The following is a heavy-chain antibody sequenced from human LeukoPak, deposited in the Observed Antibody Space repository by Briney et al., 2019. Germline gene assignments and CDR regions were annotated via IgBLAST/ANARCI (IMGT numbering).Heavy chain of an antibody. Sequence: PSETLSLTCTVSGYSISSDYYWGWIRQPPGKGLEWIGSIYYNGITYYNPSLKSRVTISVDTSKNQFSLKLSSVTAADTAVYYCTSAGDYGGRAGDYWGQGTLVTVSS. D-gene: IGHD4-23*01. CDR2: IYYNGIT. V-gene: IGHV4-38-2*02. CDR1: GYSISSDYY. CDR3: TSAGDYGGRAGDY. J-gene: IGHJ4*02.